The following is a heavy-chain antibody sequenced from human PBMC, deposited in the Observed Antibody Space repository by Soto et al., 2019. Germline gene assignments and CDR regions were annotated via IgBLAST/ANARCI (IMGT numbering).Heavy chain of an antibody. CDR3: AKEDHGDFDL. CDR2: IGDSGRNK. D-gene: IGHD4-17*01. Sequence: EVQLLESGGGLVQPGGSLRLSCAASGFTFSDYAMSWVRQAPGRGLEWVSTIGDSGRNKFYADSVKGRFTTSRDNSKNTLYLHMPSLRAEDTALYYCAKEDHGDFDLWGRGTLVSVSS. V-gene: IGHV3-23*01. J-gene: IGHJ2*01. CDR1: GFTFSDYA.